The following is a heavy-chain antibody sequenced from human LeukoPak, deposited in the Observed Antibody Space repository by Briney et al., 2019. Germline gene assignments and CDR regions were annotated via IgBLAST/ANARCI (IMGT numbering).Heavy chain of an antibody. CDR2: ISSSGSTI. D-gene: IGHD6-19*01. V-gene: IGHV3-48*03. Sequence: GGSLRLSCAASGFTFSSYEMNWVRRAPGKGLEWVSYISSSGSTIYYADSVKGRFTISRDNAKNSLYLQMNSLRAEDTAVYYCARVEWTKQWLPIKKFDYWGQGTLVTVSS. J-gene: IGHJ4*02. CDR3: ARVEWTKQWLPIKKFDY. CDR1: GFTFSSYE.